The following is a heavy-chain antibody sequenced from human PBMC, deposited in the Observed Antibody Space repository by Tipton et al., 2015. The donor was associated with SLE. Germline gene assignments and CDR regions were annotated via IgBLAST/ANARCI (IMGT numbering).Heavy chain of an antibody. D-gene: IGHD6-13*01. CDR3: AKDVIAAAGHVGPDY. V-gene: IGHV3-30*18. J-gene: IGHJ4*02. Sequence: SLRLSCAASGFSFSTYGMHWVRQAPGKGLEWVAVISNDGTKKYHADSVKGRFSISRDNSKNTLYLQMDSLRAEDTALYYCAKDVIAAAGHVGPDYWGQGTLVTVSS. CDR2: ISNDGTKK. CDR1: GFSFSTYG.